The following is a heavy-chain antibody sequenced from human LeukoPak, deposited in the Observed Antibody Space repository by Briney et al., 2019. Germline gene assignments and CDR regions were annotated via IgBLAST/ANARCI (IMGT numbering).Heavy chain of an antibody. CDR1: GYSFTTYW. CDR3: ARHYDSSGSDY. Sequence: GASLKISCKGSGYSFTTYWIGWVRQMPGKGLEWMGIIYPGDSDTRYSPSFQGQVTISADKSISTAYLQWSSLKASDTAMYYCARHYDSSGSDYWGQGTLVTVSS. V-gene: IGHV5-51*01. J-gene: IGHJ4*02. D-gene: IGHD3-22*01. CDR2: IYPGDSDT.